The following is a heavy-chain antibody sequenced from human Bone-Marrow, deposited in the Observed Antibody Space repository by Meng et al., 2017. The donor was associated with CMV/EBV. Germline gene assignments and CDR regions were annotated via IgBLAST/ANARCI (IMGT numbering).Heavy chain of an antibody. J-gene: IGHJ6*02. CDR3: ARDPSSTSCYRSGCYYGMDV. D-gene: IGHD2-2*02. CDR1: GFTFSSYW. Sequence: GGSLRLSCAASGFTFSSYWMSWVRQAPGKGLEWVANIKQDGSEKDYVDSVKGRFTISRDNAKNSLYLQMNSLRAEDTAVYYCARDPSSTSCYRSGCYYGMDVWGQATTVTVSS. V-gene: IGHV3-7*01. CDR2: IKQDGSEK.